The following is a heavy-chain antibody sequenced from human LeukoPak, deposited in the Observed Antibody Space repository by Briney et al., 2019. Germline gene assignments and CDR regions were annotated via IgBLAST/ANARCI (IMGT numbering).Heavy chain of an antibody. Sequence: ASVKVSCKASGFTFTNYGINWVRQAPGQGLEWMGWVSAYNGNTKYAQKLQGRVTMTTDTSTSTAYMELRSLRSDDTAVYYCARDSVGVGSYYPWPDYWGQGTLVTVSS. J-gene: IGHJ4*02. D-gene: IGHD3-10*01. CDR1: GFTFTNYG. CDR3: ARDSVGVGSYYPWPDY. V-gene: IGHV1-18*01. CDR2: VSAYNGNT.